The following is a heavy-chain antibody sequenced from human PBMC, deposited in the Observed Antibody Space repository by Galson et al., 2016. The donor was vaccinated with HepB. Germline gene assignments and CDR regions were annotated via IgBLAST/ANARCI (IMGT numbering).Heavy chain of an antibody. CDR3: ARGLGGSTTAFDS. CDR1: GFTVTRSY. D-gene: IGHD2/OR15-2a*01. CDR2: LYSSGAT. J-gene: IGHJ4*02. Sequence: SLRLSCAAPGFTVTRSYMTWVRQAPGKGLEWVSVLYSSGATYYADSVNGRFIMSRHSSKNTLDLQMNSLTTEDTAVYYCARGLGGSTTAFDSWGQGTLVAVSS. V-gene: IGHV3-53*04.